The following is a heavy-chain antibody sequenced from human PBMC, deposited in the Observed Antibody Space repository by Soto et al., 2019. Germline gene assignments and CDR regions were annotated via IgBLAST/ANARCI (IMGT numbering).Heavy chain of an antibody. CDR2: IFHSGNA. J-gene: IGHJ4*01. V-gene: IGHV4-59*01. Sequence: SETLSLTCTVSGGSMRNVYWSWIRQPPGKRLEWIGFIFHSGNAKYNPSLKSRVTISIDTSKSQFSLSLDFVTAADTAVYFCARAHAPSLPFNYWGLGTLVTVSS. CDR1: GGSMRNVY. CDR3: ARAHAPSLPFNY. D-gene: IGHD2-2*01.